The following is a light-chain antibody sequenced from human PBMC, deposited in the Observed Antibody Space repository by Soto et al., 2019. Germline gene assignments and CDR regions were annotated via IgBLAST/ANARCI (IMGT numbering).Light chain of an antibody. CDR2: GTS. Sequence: EIVLTQSPGTLSLSPGERATLSCRASRSIIRTHLGWYQQKPGQAPRLLIYGTSSRATGIPDRFSGSGSGTDFTLTISRLEPEDFAVYYCQQYESLPRTFGQGTKVEIK. CDR3: QQYESLPRT. J-gene: IGKJ1*01. V-gene: IGKV3-20*01. CDR1: RSIIRTH.